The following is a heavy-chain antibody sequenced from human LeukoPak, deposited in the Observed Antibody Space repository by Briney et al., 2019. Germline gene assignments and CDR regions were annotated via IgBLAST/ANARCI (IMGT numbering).Heavy chain of an antibody. CDR2: INSDGSST. D-gene: IGHD5-18*01. Sequence: GGSLRLSCAASGFTFSSYWMHWVHQAPGKGLVWVSRINSDGSSTSYADAVKGRFTISRDNAKNTLYLQMNNLRAEDTAVYYCASVYSRPWYWGQGTLVTVSS. CDR1: GFTFSSYW. V-gene: IGHV3-74*01. CDR3: ASVYSRPWY. J-gene: IGHJ4*02.